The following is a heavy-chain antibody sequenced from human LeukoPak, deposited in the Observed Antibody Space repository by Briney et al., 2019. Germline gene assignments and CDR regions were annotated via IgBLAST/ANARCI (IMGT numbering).Heavy chain of an antibody. D-gene: IGHD3-3*01. CDR3: ARDSPRLYYDLGWFDP. CDR2: IYYSGST. Sequence: ASETLSLTCTVSGGSISSSSYYWGWIRQPPGKGLEWIGSIYYSGSTYYNPSLKSRVTISVDTSKNQFSLKLSSVTAADTAVYYCARDSPRLYYDLGWFDPWGRGTLVTVSS. V-gene: IGHV4-39*07. CDR1: GGSISSSSYY. J-gene: IGHJ5*02.